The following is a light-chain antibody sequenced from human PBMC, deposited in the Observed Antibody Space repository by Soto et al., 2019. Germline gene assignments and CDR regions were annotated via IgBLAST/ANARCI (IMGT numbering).Light chain of an antibody. J-gene: IGKJ1*01. Sequence: IQLTQSPSSLSASVGDRATITCRASQGIGSYLAWYQQKPGGAPKLLIYAASSLQSGVPSRFSGSGSGTDFTLTISSLQPEDFATYYCQQSYSTPWTFGQGTKVDIK. CDR2: AAS. V-gene: IGKV1-39*01. CDR3: QQSYSTPWT. CDR1: QGIGSY.